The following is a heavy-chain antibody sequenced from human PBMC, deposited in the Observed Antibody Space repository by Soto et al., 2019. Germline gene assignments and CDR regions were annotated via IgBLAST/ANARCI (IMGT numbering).Heavy chain of an antibody. CDR1: GFTFSSYW. CDR2: ITRDGSEK. V-gene: IGHV3-7*03. CDR3: ARVPRYSPRLNY. D-gene: IGHD5-12*01. J-gene: IGHJ4*02. Sequence: GGSLRLSCAASGFTFSSYWMTWVRQAPGKGLEWVASITRDGSEKYYVDSVKGRFTISRDNAKNSLYLQMNSLRAEDTAVYYCARVPRYSPRLNYWGQGTLVTVSS.